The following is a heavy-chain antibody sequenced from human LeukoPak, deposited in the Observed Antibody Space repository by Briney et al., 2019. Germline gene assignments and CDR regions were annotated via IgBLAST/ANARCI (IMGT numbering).Heavy chain of an antibody. Sequence: ASVKVSCKASGYTFTSYDISWVRQAPGQGLEWMGWISAYNGNTNYAQKLQGRVTMTTDTSTSTAYMELRSLRSDDTAVYYCASLDYYYYGMDVWGQGTTVTVSS. CDR1: GYTFTSYD. J-gene: IGHJ6*02. V-gene: IGHV1-18*01. CDR2: ISAYNGNT. CDR3: ASLDYYYYGMDV.